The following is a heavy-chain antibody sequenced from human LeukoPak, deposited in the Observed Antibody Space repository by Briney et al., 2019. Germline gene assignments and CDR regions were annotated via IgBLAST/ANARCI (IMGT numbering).Heavy chain of an antibody. V-gene: IGHV1-69*13. D-gene: IGHD3-22*01. CDR3: ARDPAPYSDLHKLDY. CDR2: IIPIFGTA. Sequence: GASVKVSCKASGGTFSSYAISWVRQAPGQGLEWMGGIIPIFGTANYAQKFQGRVTITADESTNTAYMELSSLRSEDTAVYYCARDPAPYSDLHKLDYWGQGTLVTVSS. CDR1: GGTFSSYA. J-gene: IGHJ4*02.